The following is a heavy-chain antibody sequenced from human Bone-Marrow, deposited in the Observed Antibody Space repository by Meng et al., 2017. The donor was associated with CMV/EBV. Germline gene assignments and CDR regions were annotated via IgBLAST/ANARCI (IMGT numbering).Heavy chain of an antibody. V-gene: IGHV3-30-3*01. CDR3: ARGGDGGIMVRGAVDY. D-gene: IGHD3-10*01. J-gene: IGHJ4*02. CDR1: GFRFNSYA. Sequence: GGSLRLSCTASGFRFNSYAMHWVRQAPGKGLEWVAVTSYDGSNKYYADSVKGRFTISRDNAKNSLYLQMNSLRAEDTAVYYCARGGDGGIMVRGAVDYWGQGTLVTVSS. CDR2: TSYDGSNK.